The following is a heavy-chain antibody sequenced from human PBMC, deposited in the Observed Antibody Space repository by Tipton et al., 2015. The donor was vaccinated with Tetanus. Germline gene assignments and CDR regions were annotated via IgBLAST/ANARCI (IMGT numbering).Heavy chain of an antibody. CDR3: ARDRAYYDSSGYPEANYYYGMDV. V-gene: IGHV3-33*01. D-gene: IGHD3-22*01. CDR1: GFTFSSYG. CDR2: IWYDGSNK. J-gene: IGHJ6*02. Sequence: SGFTFSSYGMHWVRQAPGKGLEWVAVIWYDGSNKYYADSVKGRFTISRDNSKNTLYLQMNSLRAEDTAVYYCARDRAYYDSSGYPEANYYYGMDVWGQGTTVTVSS.